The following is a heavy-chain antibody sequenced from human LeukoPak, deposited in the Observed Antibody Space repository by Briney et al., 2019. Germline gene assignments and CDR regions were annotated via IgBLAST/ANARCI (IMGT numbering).Heavy chain of an antibody. V-gene: IGHV1-2*06. CDR2: INPNSGGT. Sequence: ASVKVSCKASGYTFTGYYMHRVRQAPGQGLEWMGRINPNSGGTNYAQKFQGRVTMTRDTSISTAYMELSRLRSDDTAVYYCAREYSSGWYYYGMDVWGQGTTVTVSS. CDR3: AREYSSGWYYYGMDV. D-gene: IGHD6-19*01. J-gene: IGHJ6*02. CDR1: GYTFTGYY.